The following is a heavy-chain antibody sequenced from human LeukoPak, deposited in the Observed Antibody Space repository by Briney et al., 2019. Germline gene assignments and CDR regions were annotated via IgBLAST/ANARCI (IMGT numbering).Heavy chain of an antibody. J-gene: IGHJ3*02. D-gene: IGHD3-10*01. V-gene: IGHV3-23*01. Sequence: GGSLRLSCVASGFTFNTYAMSWVRQAPGKGLEWVSGISVSGGRTDYADSVKGRFTISRDNAKNSLYLQMNSLRAEDTAVYYCARDGSGSHYDAFDIWGQGTMVTVSS. CDR1: GFTFNTYA. CDR3: ARDGSGSHYDAFDI. CDR2: ISVSGGRT.